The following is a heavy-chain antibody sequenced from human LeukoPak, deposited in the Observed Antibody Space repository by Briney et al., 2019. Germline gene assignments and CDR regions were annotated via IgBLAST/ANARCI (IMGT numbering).Heavy chain of an antibody. CDR2: ISYDGSNK. D-gene: IGHD3-10*01. CDR1: GFTFSSYA. CDR3: ARDLEFPGYFQH. Sequence: GESLRLSCAASGFTFSSYAMRWVRQAPGKGLEWVAVISYDGSNKYYADSVKGRFTISRDNSKNTLYLQMNSLRAEDTAVYYCARDLEFPGYFQHWGQGTLVTVSS. V-gene: IGHV3-30-3*01. J-gene: IGHJ1*01.